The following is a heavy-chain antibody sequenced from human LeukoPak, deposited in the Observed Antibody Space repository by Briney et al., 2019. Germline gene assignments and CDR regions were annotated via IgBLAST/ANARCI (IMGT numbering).Heavy chain of an antibody. CDR2: INAGYGNT. Sequence: ASVKVSCKASGYTFTSYAMHWVRQAPGQRLEWMGWINAGYGNTKYSQKFQGRVTITRDTSASTAYMELSSLRSEDTAVYYCAREEAVAGHDYWGQGTLVTVSS. V-gene: IGHV1-3*01. J-gene: IGHJ4*02. D-gene: IGHD6-19*01. CDR1: GYTFTSYA. CDR3: AREEAVAGHDY.